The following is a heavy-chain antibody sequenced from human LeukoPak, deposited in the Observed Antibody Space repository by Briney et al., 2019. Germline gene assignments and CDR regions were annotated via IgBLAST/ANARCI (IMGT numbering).Heavy chain of an antibody. V-gene: IGHV3-11*04. J-gene: IGHJ3*02. CDR3: ANHYSNYAAFDI. D-gene: IGHD4-11*01. Sequence: GGSLRLSCAASAFSFSDFYMSWIRQAPGKGLEWISYISSTGETILYAGSVKGRFTISRDNANNSLYLQMNSLRADDTAVYYCANHYSNYAAFDIWGQGTLVTVSS. CDR1: AFSFSDFY. CDR2: ISSTGETI.